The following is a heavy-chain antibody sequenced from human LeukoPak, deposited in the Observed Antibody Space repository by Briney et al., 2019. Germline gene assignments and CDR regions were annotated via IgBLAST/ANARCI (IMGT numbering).Heavy chain of an antibody. Sequence: GGSLRLSCAGSGFTFRTYWMNWVRQAPGKGLEWVASIKQDGSDKYYVGSVKGRFTISRDNAKNSLYLQMNSLRAEDTAVYYCAREVTFGGVIVTDYWGQGTLVTVSS. D-gene: IGHD3-16*02. J-gene: IGHJ4*02. CDR3: AREVTFGGVIVTDY. CDR1: GFTFRTYW. V-gene: IGHV3-7*01. CDR2: IKQDGSDK.